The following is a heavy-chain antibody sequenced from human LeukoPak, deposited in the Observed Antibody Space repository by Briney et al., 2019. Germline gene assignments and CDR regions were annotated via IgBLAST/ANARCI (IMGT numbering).Heavy chain of an antibody. CDR2: ISSSGNT. CDR1: GFTFSRSA. D-gene: IGHD6-13*01. Sequence: PGGSLRLSCADSGFTFSRSAMTWVRQTPGKGLDWVSSISSSGNTYYADSVKGRFTISRDNSKNMLYLQMNSLRAEDTAVYYCVKGRISEDGLDFWGQGTLVTVSS. V-gene: IGHV3-23*01. CDR3: VKGRISEDGLDF. J-gene: IGHJ4*02.